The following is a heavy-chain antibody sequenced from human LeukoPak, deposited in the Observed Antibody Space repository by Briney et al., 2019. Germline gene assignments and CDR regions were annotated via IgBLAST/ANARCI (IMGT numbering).Heavy chain of an antibody. CDR1: GFTLGSYA. V-gene: IGHV3-23*01. D-gene: IGHD2-15*01. CDR3: AKTTTGYSSGRYPAWPIDY. J-gene: IGHJ4*02. Sequence: GGSLRLSCAASGFTLGSYAMYWVRQAPGKGLEWVSGIFGSGGSAHYADSVKGRFTISRDNSKNTVYLQMDSLRAEDTAIYYCAKTTTGYSSGRYPAWPIDYWGQGTLVTVSS. CDR2: IFGSGGSA.